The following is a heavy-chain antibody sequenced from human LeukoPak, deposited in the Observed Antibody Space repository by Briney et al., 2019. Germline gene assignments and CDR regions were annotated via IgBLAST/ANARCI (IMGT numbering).Heavy chain of an antibody. V-gene: IGHV3-48*01. CDR2: ISYSSSNI. J-gene: IGHJ4*02. D-gene: IGHD6-13*01. CDR3: ARMAAAGYFDY. Sequence: PGGSLRLSCAASGFTFSNYNMNWVRQAPGKGLEWVSYISYSSSNIYYADSVKGRSTISRDNAKNSLYLQMNSLRAEDTAVYYCARMAAAGYFDYWGQGTLVTVSS. CDR1: GFTFSNYN.